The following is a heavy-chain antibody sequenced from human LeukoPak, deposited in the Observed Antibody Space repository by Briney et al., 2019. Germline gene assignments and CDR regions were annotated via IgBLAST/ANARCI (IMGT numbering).Heavy chain of an antibody. V-gene: IGHV3-21*01. Sequence: GGSLRLSCAASGFTFSSYSMNWVRQAPGKGLEWVSSISSSSSYIYYADSVKGRFTISRDNSKNTLYLQMNSLRAEDTAMYYCVKDLFRSTYYFDYWGQGILVTVSS. D-gene: IGHD2-2*01. CDR1: GFTFSSYS. CDR2: ISSSSSYI. J-gene: IGHJ4*02. CDR3: VKDLFRSTYYFDY.